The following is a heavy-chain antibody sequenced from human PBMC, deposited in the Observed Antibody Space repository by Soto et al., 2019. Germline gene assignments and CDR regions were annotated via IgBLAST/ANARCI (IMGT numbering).Heavy chain of an antibody. Sequence: ASVKVSCKASGGTFSSYAISWVRQAPGQGLEWMGGIIPIFGTANYAQKFQGRVTITADESTSTAYMELSSLRSEDTAVYYCARDPGTASGAAAGFFDYWGQGTLVTVSS. V-gene: IGHV1-69*13. CDR1: GGTFSSYA. D-gene: IGHD6-13*01. CDR3: ARDPGTASGAAAGFFDY. J-gene: IGHJ4*02. CDR2: IIPIFGTA.